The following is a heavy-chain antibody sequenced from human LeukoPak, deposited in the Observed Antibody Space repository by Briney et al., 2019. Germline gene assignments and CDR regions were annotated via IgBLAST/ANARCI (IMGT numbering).Heavy chain of an antibody. J-gene: IGHJ4*02. V-gene: IGHV3-11*05. CDR1: GFTFSDYY. Sequence: GGSLRLSCAASGFTFSDYYMNWIRQAPGKGLEWVSYISGGSSYTNYADSVKGRFTISRDNAKNSLYLQMNSLRAEDTALYYCAREPYSGSYCWDYWGQGTLVTVSS. CDR2: ISGGSSYT. CDR3: AREPYSGSYCWDY. D-gene: IGHD1-26*01.